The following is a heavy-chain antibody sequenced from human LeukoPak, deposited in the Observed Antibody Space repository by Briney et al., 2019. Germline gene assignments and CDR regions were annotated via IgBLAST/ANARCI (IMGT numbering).Heavy chain of an antibody. D-gene: IGHD5-18*01. J-gene: IGHJ4*02. V-gene: IGHV4-34*01. CDR1: GGSFRGYY. Sequence: SQTLSLTCAVYGGSFRGYYWSWIRQPPGKGLEWVGEINHSGSTNYNPSLKSRLTISVDTSKIQFSLKLSSVTAADSALYFCARAPITGYSFFHYYFDYWGQGTLVTVSS. CDR3: ARAPITGYSFFHYYFDY. CDR2: INHSGST.